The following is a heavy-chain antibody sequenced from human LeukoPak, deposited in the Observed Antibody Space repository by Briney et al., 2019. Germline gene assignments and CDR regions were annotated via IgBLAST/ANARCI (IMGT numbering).Heavy chain of an antibody. V-gene: IGHV3-30*18. CDR3: AKDRSTTWSFDN. CDR2: ISDDGSRK. J-gene: IGHJ4*02. D-gene: IGHD6-13*01. CDR1: GFTFRNYG. Sequence: GGSLRLSCAASGFTFRNYGMYWVRQVPGTGLEWVTFISDDGSRKYYVDSVKGRFTISRDNSKNTLYLQMNSLRVEDTAVYYCAKDRSTTWSFDNWGQGTLVSVSS.